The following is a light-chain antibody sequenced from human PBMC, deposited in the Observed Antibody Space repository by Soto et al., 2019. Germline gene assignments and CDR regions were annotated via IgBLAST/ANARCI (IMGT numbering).Light chain of an antibody. CDR3: SSYTSSRTYV. CDR2: DVS. V-gene: IGLV2-14*01. CDR1: SSDVGGYNY. Sequence: QSALTQPASVSGSPGQSITISCTGTSSDVGGYNYVSWYQQHPGKAPKLMIYDVSNRPSGVSNRFSGSKSGKTASLTISGFQAEEEADYYCSSYTSSRTYVLESGTKATVL. J-gene: IGLJ1*01.